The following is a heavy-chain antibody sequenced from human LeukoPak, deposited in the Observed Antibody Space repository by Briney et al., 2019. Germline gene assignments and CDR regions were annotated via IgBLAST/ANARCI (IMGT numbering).Heavy chain of an antibody. CDR1: GFTFSSYA. D-gene: IGHD5-18*01. V-gene: IGHV3-23*01. J-gene: IGHJ5*02. CDR2: ISGSGGST. CDR3: ARDRGAYSYGSWFDP. Sequence: GGSLRLSCAASGFTFSSYAMSWVRQAPGKGLEWVSAISGSGGSTYYADSVKGRFTISRDNSKNTLYLQMNSLRAEDTAVYYCARDRGAYSYGSWFDPWGQGTLVTVSS.